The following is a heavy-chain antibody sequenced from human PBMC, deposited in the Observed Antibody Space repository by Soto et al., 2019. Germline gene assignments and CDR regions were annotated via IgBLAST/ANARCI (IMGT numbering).Heavy chain of an antibody. V-gene: IGHV4-59*08. J-gene: IGHJ4*02. CDR2: MSYRGTT. D-gene: IGHD6-13*01. CDR3: ASRDSSSWSIDY. Sequence: PSETLSLTCTVSGGSISNYYWSWIRQPPGKGLEWIGFMSYRGTTNYNPSLKSRVIISVDTSKNQFSLKLSSVTAADTAVYYCASRDSSSWSIDYWGQGTLVTVSS. CDR1: GGSISNYY.